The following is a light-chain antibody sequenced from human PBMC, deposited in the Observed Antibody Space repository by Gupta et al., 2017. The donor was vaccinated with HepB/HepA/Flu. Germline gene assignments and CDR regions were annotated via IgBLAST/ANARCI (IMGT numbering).Light chain of an antibody. Sequence: DIQMTHSPSSLSASVGDRVTITCRASQSIRFYLNWYQQKPGKAPKVLIYAASNLQSGVPSRFSGSGSGTDFTLTISSLQPEDFATYYCQQRDNTPPTFGHGTKVDVK. J-gene: IGKJ3*01. CDR1: QSIRFY. CDR2: AAS. CDR3: QQRDNTPPT. V-gene: IGKV1-39*01.